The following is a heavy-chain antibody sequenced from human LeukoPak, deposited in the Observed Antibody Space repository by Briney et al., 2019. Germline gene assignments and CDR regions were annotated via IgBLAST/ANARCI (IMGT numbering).Heavy chain of an antibody. CDR1: GYTFTSYA. Sequence: GASVKVSCKASGYTFTSYAMHWVRQAPGQRLEWMGWINAGNGNTKYSQKFQGRVAITRDTSASTAYMELSSLRSEDTAVYYCAREWGLLRYFDWLSADAFDIWGQGTMVTVSS. CDR2: INAGNGNT. V-gene: IGHV1-3*01. J-gene: IGHJ3*02. D-gene: IGHD3-9*01. CDR3: AREWGLLRYFDWLSADAFDI.